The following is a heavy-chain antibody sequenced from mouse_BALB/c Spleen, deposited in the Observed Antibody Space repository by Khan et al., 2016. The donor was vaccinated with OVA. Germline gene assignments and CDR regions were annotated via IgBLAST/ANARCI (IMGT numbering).Heavy chain of an antibody. Sequence: QIQLVQSGPELKKPGETVRISCKASGYTFTTAGIQWVQKMPGKGLKWIGWINTHSGVPKYAEDFKGRFAFSLEISVNTAYLQITNLKNEDTATYFCARGEDAYYRNDGGAMEYWGQGTSVTVSS. J-gene: IGHJ4*01. CDR3: ARGEDAYYRNDGGAMEY. CDR2: INTHSGVP. D-gene: IGHD2-14*01. CDR1: GYTFTTAG. V-gene: IGHV9-4*02.